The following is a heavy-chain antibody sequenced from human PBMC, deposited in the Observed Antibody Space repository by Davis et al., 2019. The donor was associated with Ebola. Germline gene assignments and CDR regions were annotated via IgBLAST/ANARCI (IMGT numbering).Heavy chain of an antibody. D-gene: IGHD5-12*01. V-gene: IGHV3-23*01. J-gene: IGHJ6*02. Sequence: GESLKISCAASGFTFSSYAMSWVRQAPGKGLEWVSAISGSGGSTYYADSVKGRFTISRDNAKNSLYLQMNSLRAEDTAVYYCARDGGYDFYYGMDVWGQGTTVTVSS. CDR3: ARDGGYDFYYGMDV. CDR2: ISGSGGST. CDR1: GFTFSSYA.